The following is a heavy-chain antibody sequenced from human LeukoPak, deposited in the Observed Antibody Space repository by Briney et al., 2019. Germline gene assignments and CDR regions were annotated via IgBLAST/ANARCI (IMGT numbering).Heavy chain of an antibody. D-gene: IGHD6-13*01. J-gene: IGHJ3*02. CDR1: GGTFSSYA. CDR2: IIPILGIA. Sequence: ASVKVSCKASGGTFSSYAISWVRQAPGQGLEWMGRIIPILGIANYAQKFQGRVTITADKSTSTAYMELSSLRSEDTAVYYCARDGASRGGSSWSDAFDIWGQGTMVTVSS. V-gene: IGHV1-69*04. CDR3: ARDGASRGGSSWSDAFDI.